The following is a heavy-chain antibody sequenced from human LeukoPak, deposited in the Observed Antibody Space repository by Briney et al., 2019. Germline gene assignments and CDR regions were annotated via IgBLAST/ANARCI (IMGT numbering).Heavy chain of an antibody. CDR1: IDSFSNYH. V-gene: IGHV4-34*01. Sequence: PSETLSLTCAVYIDSFSNYHWNWIRQTPAKGMEWIGEVNESGGTNISPSLRSRVILSVDTSKNQFSLKLISVTVADTAIYYCARGQGATVPQVGKDWFDPWGQGTRVTVSS. CDR3: ARGQGATVPQVGKDWFDP. J-gene: IGHJ5*02. CDR2: VNESGGT. D-gene: IGHD1-26*01.